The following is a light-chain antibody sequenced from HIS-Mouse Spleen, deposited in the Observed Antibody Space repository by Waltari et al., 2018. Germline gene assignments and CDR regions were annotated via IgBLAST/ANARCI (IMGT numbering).Light chain of an antibody. V-gene: IGLV2-23*01. Sequence: QSALTQPASVSGSPGQSITISCTGTSSCVGSYNLVSWYQPHPGKAPKLMIYEGSKRPSGVSNRFSGSKSGNTASLTISGLQAEDEADYYCCSYAGSSTWVFGGGTKLTVL. CDR3: CSYAGSSTWV. CDR2: EGS. J-gene: IGLJ3*02. CDR1: SSCVGSYNL.